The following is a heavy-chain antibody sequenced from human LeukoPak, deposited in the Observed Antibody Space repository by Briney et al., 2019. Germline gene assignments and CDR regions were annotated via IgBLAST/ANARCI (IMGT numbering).Heavy chain of an antibody. CDR2: IYHSGST. CDR1: GYSISNGYY. V-gene: IGHV4-38-2*02. J-gene: IGHJ5*02. CDR3: ARGRGPAAIRDNWFDP. Sequence: LETLSLTCTVSGYSISNGYYWAWIRQPPGKGLEWIGYIYHSGSTYYNPSLKSRVTISVDRSKNQFSLKLSSVTAADTAVYYCARGRGPAAIRDNWFDPWGQGTLVTVSS. D-gene: IGHD2-2*01.